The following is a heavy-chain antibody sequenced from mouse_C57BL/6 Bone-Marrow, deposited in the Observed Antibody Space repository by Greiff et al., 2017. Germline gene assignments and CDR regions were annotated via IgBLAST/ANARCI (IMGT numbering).Heavy chain of an antibody. Sequence: QVQLKQSGAELVRPGASVTLSCKASGYTFTDYEMHWVKQTPVHGLEWIGAIDPETGGTAYNQKFKGKAIPTADKSSSTAYMELRSLTSEDSAVYYCTGHERPWFAYWGQGTLVTVSA. CDR3: TGHERPWFAY. CDR1: GYTFTDYE. CDR2: IDPETGGT. J-gene: IGHJ3*01. V-gene: IGHV1-15*01.